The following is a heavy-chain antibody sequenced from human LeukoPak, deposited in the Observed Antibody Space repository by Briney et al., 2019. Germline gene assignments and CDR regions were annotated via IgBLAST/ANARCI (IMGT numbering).Heavy chain of an antibody. CDR1: AFTFSSYA. V-gene: IGHV3-23*01. CDR2: ISGNSGRT. CDR3: AKSTSSWERVDY. Sequence: GGSLRLSCAASAFTFSSYAMSWVRQAPGKGLEWVSSISGNSGRTYYADSVKGRFSISRDNSNNTLYLQMNSLRAEDAAVYYCAKSTSSWERVDYWGQGTLVTVSS. J-gene: IGHJ4*02. D-gene: IGHD6-13*01.